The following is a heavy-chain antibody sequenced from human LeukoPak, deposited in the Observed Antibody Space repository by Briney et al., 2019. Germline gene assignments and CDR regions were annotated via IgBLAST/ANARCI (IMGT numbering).Heavy chain of an antibody. CDR3: ARVYGDGYNYPDY. D-gene: IGHD5-24*01. Sequence: ASVKVSCKASGYTFTGYYMHWVRQAPGQGLEWMGWINPNSGGTNYAQKFQGRVTMTRDTSITTAYMELSRLSSDDTAVYYCARVYGDGYNYPDYWGQGTLVTVSS. CDR2: INPNSGGT. V-gene: IGHV1-2*02. J-gene: IGHJ4*02. CDR1: GYTFTGYY.